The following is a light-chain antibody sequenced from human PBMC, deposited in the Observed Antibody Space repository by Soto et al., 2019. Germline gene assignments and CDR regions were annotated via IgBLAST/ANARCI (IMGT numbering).Light chain of an antibody. CDR1: SSNIANYY. Sequence: QSELTQPPSASGTPGQSVTISCSGSSSNIANYYVYWHQQFPGTAPKLLIYRDTQRPSGVPDRFSGSKSGTSAFLAISGLRSDDEADYYCAAWDDSLSGYVFGTGTKVTVL. J-gene: IGLJ1*01. CDR2: RDT. V-gene: IGLV1-47*01. CDR3: AAWDDSLSGYV.